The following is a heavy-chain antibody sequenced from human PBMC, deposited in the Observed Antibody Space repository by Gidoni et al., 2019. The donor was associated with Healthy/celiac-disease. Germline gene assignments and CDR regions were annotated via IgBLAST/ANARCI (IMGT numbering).Heavy chain of an antibody. V-gene: IGHV1-69*04. CDR3: AAGIAAAGTYYGMDV. CDR1: GGPFSSYA. J-gene: IGHJ6*02. CDR2: IITILGIA. D-gene: IGHD6-13*01. Sequence: QLVHPGSEVKKPGSSVKVSCQASGGPFSSYAISWVRQAPGQGLEWMGRIITILGIANYAQKFQGRVTITADKSTSTAYMELSSLRSEDTAVYYCAAGIAAAGTYYGMDVWGQGTTVTVSS.